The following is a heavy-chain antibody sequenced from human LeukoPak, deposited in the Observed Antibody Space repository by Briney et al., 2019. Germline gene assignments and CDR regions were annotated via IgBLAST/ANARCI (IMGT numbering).Heavy chain of an antibody. CDR1: GFTFSSYS. D-gene: IGHD4-17*01. Sequence: GGSLRLSCAASGFTFSSYSMNWVRQAPGKGLEWVSSISSGSSYIYYADSAKGRFTISRDNAKNSLYLQMNSLKAEDTAVYYCARGDYGDYVTHYYYYGMDVWGKGTTVTVSS. V-gene: IGHV3-21*01. CDR3: ARGDYGDYVTHYYYYGMDV. CDR2: ISSGSSYI. J-gene: IGHJ6*04.